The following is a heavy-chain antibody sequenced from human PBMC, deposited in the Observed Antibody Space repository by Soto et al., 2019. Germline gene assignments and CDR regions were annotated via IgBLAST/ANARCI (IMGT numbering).Heavy chain of an antibody. V-gene: IGHV4-38-2*01. CDR1: GSSITSNHF. CDR2: IYHGGRT. J-gene: IGHJ5*02. CDR3: ARSVFYHDSSGYYQCFDP. D-gene: IGHD3-22*01. Sequence: SETLSLTCAVSGSSITSNHFWGWIRQPPGKGLEWIGSIYHGGRTSYSNPSLRDRVTISVDTSKNQFSLRLTSVTAADTAVYYCARSVFYHDSSGYYQCFDPSGQGTLLTLSS.